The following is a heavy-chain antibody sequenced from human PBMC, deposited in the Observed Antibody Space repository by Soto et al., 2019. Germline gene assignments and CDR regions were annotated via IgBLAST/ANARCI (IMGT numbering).Heavy chain of an antibody. V-gene: IGHV4-59*01. Sequence: PSETLSLTCTFSCGSIISYYWSWIRQPPGNGLEWIGYIYYSGSTNYNPSLKSRVTISVDTSKNQFSLKLSSVTAADTAVYYCARGRIQLWAYFDYWGQGTLVTVSS. CDR2: IYYSGST. CDR3: ARGRIQLWAYFDY. D-gene: IGHD5-18*01. CDR1: CGSIISYY. J-gene: IGHJ4*02.